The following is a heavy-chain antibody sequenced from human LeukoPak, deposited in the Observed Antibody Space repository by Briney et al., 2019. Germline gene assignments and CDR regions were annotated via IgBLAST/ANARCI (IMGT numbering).Heavy chain of an antibody. D-gene: IGHD3-16*01. CDR1: GGSISSYY. V-gene: IGHV4-59*01. CDR2: TYYSGST. CDR3: ASSIYDYVPFDP. Sequence: SETLSLTCTVSGGSISSYYWSWIRQPPGKGLEWIGYTYYSGSTNYNPSLKSRVTISVDTSKNQFSLKLSSVTAADTAVYYCASSIYDYVPFDPWGQGTLVTVSS. J-gene: IGHJ5*02.